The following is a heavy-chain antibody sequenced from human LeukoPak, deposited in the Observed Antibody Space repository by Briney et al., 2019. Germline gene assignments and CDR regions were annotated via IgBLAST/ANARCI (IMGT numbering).Heavy chain of an antibody. V-gene: IGHV1-46*01. J-gene: IGHJ4*02. CDR2: INPSGGST. D-gene: IGHD6-19*01. CDR1: GYRFTDFH. CDR3: ARDPGGSSGWYQFDY. Sequence: ASVKVSCKASGYRFTDFHIHWVRQAPGQGLEWMGIINPSGGSTSYAQKFQGRVTMTRDTSTSTVYMELSSLRSEDTAVYYCARDPGGSSGWYQFDYWGQGTLVTVSS.